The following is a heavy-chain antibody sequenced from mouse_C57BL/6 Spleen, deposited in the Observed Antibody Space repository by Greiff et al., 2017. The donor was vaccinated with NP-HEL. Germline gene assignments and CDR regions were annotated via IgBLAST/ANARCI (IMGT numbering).Heavy chain of an antibody. V-gene: IGHV1-61*01. CDR3: ASGYGSSYYAMDY. J-gene: IGHJ4*01. CDR2: IYPSDSET. D-gene: IGHD1-1*01. Sequence: QVQLQHPGAELVRPGSSVKLSCKASGYTFTSYWMDWVKQRPGQGLEWIGNIYPSDSETHYNQKFKDKATLTVDKSSSTAYMQLSSLTSEDSAVYYCASGYGSSYYAMDYWGQGTSVTVSS. CDR1: GYTFTSYW.